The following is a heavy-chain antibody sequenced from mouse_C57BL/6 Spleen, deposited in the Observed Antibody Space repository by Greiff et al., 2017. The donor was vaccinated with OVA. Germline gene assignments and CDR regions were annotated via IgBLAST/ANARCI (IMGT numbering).Heavy chain of an antibody. J-gene: IGHJ2*01. D-gene: IGHD2-1*01. CDR1: GYTFTSYG. CDR2: IYPRSGNT. Sequence: VQVVESGAELARPGASVKLSCKASGYTFTSYGISWVKQRTGQGLEWIGEIYPRSGNTYYNEKFKGKATLTADKSSSTAYMELRSLTSEDSAVYFCASLGGVIYYGNLYFDYWGQGTTLTVSS. V-gene: IGHV1-81*01. CDR3: ASLGGVIYYGNLYFDY.